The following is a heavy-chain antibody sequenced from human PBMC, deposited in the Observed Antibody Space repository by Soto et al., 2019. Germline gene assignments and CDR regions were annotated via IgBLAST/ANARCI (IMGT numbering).Heavy chain of an antibody. J-gene: IGHJ4*02. V-gene: IGHV1-18*01. CDR1: GYTFTSYY. CDR2: ISAYNGNT. CDR3: ARDSPPPRE. Sequence: QVQLVQSGAEVKKPGASVKVSCKASGYTFTSYYISWVRQAPGQGLEWMGWISAYNGNTNYAQKLQGRVPMTTATSTSTAYMELRSLSSAATAVYYCARDSPPPREWGQGTLVTVSS.